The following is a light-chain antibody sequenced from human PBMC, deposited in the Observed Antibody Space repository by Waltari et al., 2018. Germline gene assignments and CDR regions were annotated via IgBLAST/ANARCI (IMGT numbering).Light chain of an antibody. V-gene: IGLV2-14*01. CDR1: DSDVGAYDF. CDR2: EVS. J-gene: IGLJ3*02. CDR3: TSYAGDNSLAPDWV. Sequence: QSALTQPASVSGSPGQSITISCSGTDSDVGAYDFVSWYHHHPGKAPHLIIFEVSNRPSGISNRFSASKSGNTASLTVSGLQTEDEADYFCTSYAGDNSLAPDWVFGGGTTLTVL.